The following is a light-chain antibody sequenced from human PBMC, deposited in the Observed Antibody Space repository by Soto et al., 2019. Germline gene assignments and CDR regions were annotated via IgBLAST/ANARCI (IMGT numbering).Light chain of an antibody. Sequence: DIQMTQSPSSLAASVGDRVTITSQASQNISKYLNWYQQKPGKAPKILSYDASNLETGVPSRFSGSGSGTDFTFTISSLQPEDIETYYCQQYDNLPLTFGGGTKVDI. CDR2: DAS. J-gene: IGKJ4*01. CDR1: QNISKY. CDR3: QQYDNLPLT. V-gene: IGKV1-33*01.